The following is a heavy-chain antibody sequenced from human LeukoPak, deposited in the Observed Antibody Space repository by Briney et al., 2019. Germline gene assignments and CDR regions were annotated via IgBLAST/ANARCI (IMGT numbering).Heavy chain of an antibody. J-gene: IGHJ5*02. CDR3: AREADETGTTAWFDP. Sequence: GRSLRLSCAASGFTFSSYAMHWVRQAPGKGLEWVAVISYDGSNKYYADSVKGRFTISRDNSKNTLYLQMNSLRAEDTAVYYCAREADETGTTAWFDPWGQGTLVTVSS. CDR1: GFTFSSYA. CDR2: ISYDGSNK. D-gene: IGHD1-7*01. V-gene: IGHV3-30-3*01.